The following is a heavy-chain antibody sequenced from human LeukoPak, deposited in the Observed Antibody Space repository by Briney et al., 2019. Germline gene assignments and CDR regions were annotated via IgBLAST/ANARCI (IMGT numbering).Heavy chain of an antibody. J-gene: IGHJ3*02. CDR2: IIPIFGTA. CDR1: GGTFSSYA. Sequence: ASVKVSCKASGGTFSSYAISWVRQAPGQGLEWMGGIIPIFGTANYAQKFQGRVTMTEDTSTDTAYMELSSLRSEDTAVYYCATVVADAFDIWGQGTMVTVSS. CDR3: ATVVADAFDI. D-gene: IGHD2-15*01. V-gene: IGHV1-69*06.